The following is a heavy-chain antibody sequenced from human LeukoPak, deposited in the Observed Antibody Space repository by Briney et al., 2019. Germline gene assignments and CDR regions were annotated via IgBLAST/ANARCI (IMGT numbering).Heavy chain of an antibody. V-gene: IGHV3-30*04. CDR1: GFTFSSYA. D-gene: IGHD5-12*01. Sequence: GRSLRLSCAASGFTFSSYAMHWVRQAPGKGLEWAGHIYSDGSNTYYADSVRGRFTISRDISKNTVYLQMSSLRPEDTAVYFCAKDKGNYGYDYWGQGTLVTVSS. CDR3: AKDKGNYGYDY. J-gene: IGHJ4*02. CDR2: IYSDGSNT.